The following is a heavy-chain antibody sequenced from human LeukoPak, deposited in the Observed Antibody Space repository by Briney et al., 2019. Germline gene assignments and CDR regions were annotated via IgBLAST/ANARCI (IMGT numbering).Heavy chain of an antibody. V-gene: IGHV3-23*01. CDR2: IGGSGTST. CDR1: GFTFRSYA. CDR3: ARTSYSTSDGY. Sequence: GGSLRLSCAASGFTFRSYAMTWVRQAPGKGLEWVSSIGGSGTSTYYGDFVKGRFTISRDNSKNTLYLQMNSLRAEDTAVYYCARTSYSTSDGYWGQGTLVTVSS. J-gene: IGHJ4*02. D-gene: IGHD6-6*01.